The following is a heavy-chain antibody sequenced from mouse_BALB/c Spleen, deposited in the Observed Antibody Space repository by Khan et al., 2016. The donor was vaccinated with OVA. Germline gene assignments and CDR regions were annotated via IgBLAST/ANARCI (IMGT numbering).Heavy chain of an antibody. D-gene: IGHD2-1*01. Sequence: EVELVESGGGLVKPGGSLKLSCAATGFTFSDYYMYWVRQTPEQRLEWVATISDGGSYTYYLDSVKGRFTISRDAAKNNLYLQMNSLKSEDTAMYYCARGFYGNPFAYWGQGTLVTVSA. CDR2: ISDGGSYT. J-gene: IGHJ3*01. CDR3: ARGFYGNPFAY. V-gene: IGHV5-4*02. CDR1: GFTFSDYY.